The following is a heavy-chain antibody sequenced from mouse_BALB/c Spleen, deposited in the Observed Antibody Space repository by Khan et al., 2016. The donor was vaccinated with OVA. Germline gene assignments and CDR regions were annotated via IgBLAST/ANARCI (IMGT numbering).Heavy chain of an antibody. CDR3: AREDYYGYAMDY. V-gene: IGHV3-2*02. D-gene: IGHD1-1*01. CDR1: GYSFTSNYA. Sequence: VQLKELGPGLVKPSQSLSLTCTVTGYSFTSNYAWNWIRQFPGNKLEWMGYISYSGSISYNPSPKSRISIPRDTSKNPFFLQWSSLPIEATATFYCAREDYYGYAMDYGGRRTSVTV. CDR2: ISYSGSI. J-gene: IGHJ4*01.